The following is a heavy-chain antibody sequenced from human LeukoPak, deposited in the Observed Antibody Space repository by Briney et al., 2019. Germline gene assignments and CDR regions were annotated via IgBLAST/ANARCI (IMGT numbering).Heavy chain of an antibody. V-gene: IGHV1-18*01. CDR2: ISAYNGNT. J-gene: IGHJ4*02. CDR1: GYTFTSYG. D-gene: IGHD2-2*01. CDR3: AGDLGYCSSTSCYVDY. Sequence: ASVKVSCKASGYTFTSYGISRVRQAPGQGLEWMGWISAYNGNTNYAQKLQGRVTMTTDTSTSTAYMELRSLRSDDTAVYYCAGDLGYCSSTSCYVDYWGQGTLVTVSS.